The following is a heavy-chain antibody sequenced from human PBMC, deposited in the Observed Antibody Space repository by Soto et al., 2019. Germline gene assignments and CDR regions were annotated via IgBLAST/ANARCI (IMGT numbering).Heavy chain of an antibody. V-gene: IGHV1-2*04. Sequence: ASVKVSCKASGYTFTGYYMHWVRQAPGQGLEWMGWINPNSGGTNYAQKFQGWVTMTRDTSISTAYMELSRRRSDDTAVYYCASGGQYYDSSGYYYRPYYGMDFWGQGTTVTVSS. D-gene: IGHD3-22*01. CDR2: INPNSGGT. CDR3: ASGGQYYDSSGYYYRPYYGMDF. CDR1: GYTFTGYY. J-gene: IGHJ6*02.